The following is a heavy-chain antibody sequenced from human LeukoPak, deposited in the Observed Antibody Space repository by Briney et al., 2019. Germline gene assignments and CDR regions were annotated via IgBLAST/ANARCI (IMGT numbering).Heavy chain of an antibody. CDR2: INGGNGNT. V-gene: IGHV1-3*01. D-gene: IGHD2-21*02. CDR1: GYTFTSYA. Sequence: GASVKVSCKASGYTFTSYAIHWVRQAPGQRLEWMGWINGGNGNTKYSQRFQDRVTITRDTSASTAYMELSSLRSEDTAVYYCARFRMVTSGGSVNYFDYWGQGTLVTVSS. CDR3: ARFRMVTSGGSVNYFDY. J-gene: IGHJ4*02.